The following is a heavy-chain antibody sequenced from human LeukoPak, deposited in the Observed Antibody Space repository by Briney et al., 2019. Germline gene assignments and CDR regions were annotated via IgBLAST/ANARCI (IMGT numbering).Heavy chain of an antibody. J-gene: IGHJ4*02. CDR2: MNPNSGNT. V-gene: IGHV1-8*03. D-gene: IGHD3-10*01. Sequence: ASVKVSCKASGYTFTSYDINWVRQATGQGLEWMGWMNPNSGNTGYAQKFQGRVTITRNTSISTAYMALSGLRSEDTAVYYCARGLRYYGSGSYSYWGQGTLVTVSS. CDR1: GYTFTSYD. CDR3: ARGLRYYGSGSYSY.